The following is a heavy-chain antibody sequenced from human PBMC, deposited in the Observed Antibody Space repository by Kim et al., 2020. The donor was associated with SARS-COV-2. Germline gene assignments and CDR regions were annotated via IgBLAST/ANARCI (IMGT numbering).Heavy chain of an antibody. Sequence: SVKVSCKASGGTFSSYAISWVRQAPGQGLEWMGGIIPIFGTANYAQKFQGRVTITADESTSTAYMELSSLRSEDTAVYYCARVVGANRVSYYYGMDVWGQGTTVTVSS. V-gene: IGHV1-69*13. CDR1: GGTFSSYA. CDR2: IIPIFGTA. D-gene: IGHD1-26*01. J-gene: IGHJ6*02. CDR3: ARVVGANRVSYYYGMDV.